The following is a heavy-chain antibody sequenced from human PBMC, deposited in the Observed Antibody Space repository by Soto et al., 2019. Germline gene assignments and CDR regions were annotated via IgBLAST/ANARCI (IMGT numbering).Heavy chain of an antibody. V-gene: IGHV3-11*01. J-gene: IGHJ4*02. CDR1: GFTFSDYY. CDR3: AREVTGMVES. D-gene: IGHD2-21*02. Sequence: QVQLLESGGGLVKPGGSLRLSCAASGFTFSDYYMSWIRQAPRKGLEWISYISSGGKAIYYADSVKGRFTISRDNAKNSLFLQLNNLRAEDTAVYYCAREVTGMVESWGQGTLVTVSS. CDR2: ISSGGKAI.